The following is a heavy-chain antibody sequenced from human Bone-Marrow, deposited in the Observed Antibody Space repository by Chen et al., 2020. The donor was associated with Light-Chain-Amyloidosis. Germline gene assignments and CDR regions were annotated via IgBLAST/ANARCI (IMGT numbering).Heavy chain of an antibody. D-gene: IGHD3-9*01. V-gene: IGHV4-39*01. CDR2: IYYNGDT. CDR1: GDSISRSSHY. J-gene: IGHJ6*02. Sequence: QLQLQESGPGLVKPSETLSLTCGVSGDSISRSSHYWGWIRQPPGKGLEWIGSIYYNGDTYSNPSFEGRVTISVDTAEDQFSLRLGTVTAADTAVYYSASVRYEPTTMGRGIHDYYGMDVWGQGTTVTVSS. CDR3: ASVRYEPTTMGRGIHDYYGMDV.